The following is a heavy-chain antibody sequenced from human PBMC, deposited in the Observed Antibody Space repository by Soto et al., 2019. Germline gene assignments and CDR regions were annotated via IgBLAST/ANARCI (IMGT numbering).Heavy chain of an antibody. CDR3: AKDRVVPAPTRLAYFDY. CDR2: ISGSGGST. CDR1: GFTFSSYA. V-gene: IGHV3-23*01. D-gene: IGHD2-2*01. J-gene: IGHJ4*02. Sequence: GGSLRLSCAASGFTFSSYAMGWVRQAPGKGLEWVSAISGSGGSTYYADSVKGRFTISRDNSKNTLYLQMNSLRAEDTAVYYCAKDRVVPAPTRLAYFDYWGQGTLVTVSS.